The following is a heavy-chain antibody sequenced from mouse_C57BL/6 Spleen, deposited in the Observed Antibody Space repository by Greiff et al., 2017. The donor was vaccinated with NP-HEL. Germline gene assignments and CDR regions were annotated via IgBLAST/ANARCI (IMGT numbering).Heavy chain of an antibody. Sequence: EVKLMESGAELVRPGASVKLSCTASGFNIKDDYMHWVKQRPEQGLEWIGWIDPENGDTEYASKFQGKATITADTSSNTAYLQLSSLTSEDTAVYYCTNDDGGAWFAYWGQGTLVTVSA. J-gene: IGHJ3*01. CDR2: IDPENGDT. D-gene: IGHD2-12*01. CDR3: TNDDGGAWFAY. V-gene: IGHV14-4*01. CDR1: GFNIKDDY.